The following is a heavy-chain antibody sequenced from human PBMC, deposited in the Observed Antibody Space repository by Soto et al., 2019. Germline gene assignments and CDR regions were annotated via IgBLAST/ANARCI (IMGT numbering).Heavy chain of an antibody. CDR3: ARGSGTTRGYSDY. CDR1: GGSFSGYY. CDR2: INHSGST. Sequence: QAQLQQWGAGLLKPSETLSLTCAVYGGSFSGYYWSWIRQPPGKGLEWIGEINHSGSTNYNPSLKSRVTISVDTSKNQFSLKLSSVTAADTAVYYCARGSGTTRGYSDYWGQGTLVTVSS. D-gene: IGHD1-7*01. J-gene: IGHJ4*02. V-gene: IGHV4-34*01.